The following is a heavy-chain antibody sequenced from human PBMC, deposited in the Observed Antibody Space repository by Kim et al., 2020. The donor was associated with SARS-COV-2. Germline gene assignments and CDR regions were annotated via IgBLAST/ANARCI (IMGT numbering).Heavy chain of an antibody. Sequence: GESLKISCKGSGYSFTSYWIGWVRQMPGKGLEWMGIIYPGDSDTRYSPSFQGQVTISADKSISTAYLQWSSLKASDTAMYYCARHVNRWLQFDVVDYFDYWGQGTLVTVSS. J-gene: IGHJ4*02. CDR3: ARHVNRWLQFDVVDYFDY. CDR2: IYPGDSDT. V-gene: IGHV5-51*01. D-gene: IGHD5-12*01. CDR1: GYSFTSYW.